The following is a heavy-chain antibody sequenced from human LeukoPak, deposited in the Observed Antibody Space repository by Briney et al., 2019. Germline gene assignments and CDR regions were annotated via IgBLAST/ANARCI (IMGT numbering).Heavy chain of an antibody. V-gene: IGHV4-59*01. CDR2: IYYSGST. D-gene: IGHD3-22*01. J-gene: IGHJ4*02. Sequence: SETLSLTCTVSGGSISSYYWSWIRQPPGKGLEWIGYIYYSGSTNYNPSLKSRVTISVDTSKNQFSLKLNSVTAADTAVYYCARDYYGSSGAPFFDYWGQGTLVTVSS. CDR1: GGSISSYY. CDR3: ARDYYGSSGAPFFDY.